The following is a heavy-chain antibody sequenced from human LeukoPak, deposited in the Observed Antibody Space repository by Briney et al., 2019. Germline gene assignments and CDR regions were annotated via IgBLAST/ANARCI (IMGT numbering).Heavy chain of an antibody. CDR3: GPTLGYNYYMDV. CDR1: GFTFSNLP. D-gene: IGHD3-10*01. J-gene: IGHJ6*03. V-gene: IGHV3-23*01. CDR2: ISGPGGST. Sequence: GGSLRLSCAASGFTFSNLPMSWVRQAPGKGLDWVSAISGPGGSTYYAESVKDRFTISRDNSKNTLYLQISSLRAEDTAVYYCGPTLGYNYYMDVWGKGTTVTVSS.